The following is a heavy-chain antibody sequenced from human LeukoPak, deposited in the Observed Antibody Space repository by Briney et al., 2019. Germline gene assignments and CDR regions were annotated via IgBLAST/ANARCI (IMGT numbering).Heavy chain of an antibody. Sequence: GALRLSCAASDIIVMSNYMTWVRQAPGKGLEWVSVIYNDGSAYYADSVRGRFTISRDTSKNTVYLQMNSLRAEDTAVYYCAIRGGPGSLDAFDIWGRGTMVTVSS. CDR1: DIIVMSNY. J-gene: IGHJ3*02. D-gene: IGHD1-14*01. V-gene: IGHV3-53*01. CDR3: AIRGGPGSLDAFDI. CDR2: IYNDGSA.